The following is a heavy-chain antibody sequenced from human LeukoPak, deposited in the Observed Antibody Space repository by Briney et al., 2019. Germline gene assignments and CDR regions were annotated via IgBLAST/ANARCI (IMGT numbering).Heavy chain of an antibody. J-gene: IGHJ4*02. D-gene: IGHD3-10*01. V-gene: IGHV4-61*01. CDR1: GGSVSSGSYY. CDR3: ARSQNYYGSGDY. CDR2: IYYSGST. Sequence: SETLFLTCTVSGGSVSSGSYYWSWIRQPPGKGLEWIGYIYYSGSTNYNPSLKSRVTISVDTSKNQFSLKLSSVTAADTAVYYCARSQNYYGSGDYWSQGTLVTVSS.